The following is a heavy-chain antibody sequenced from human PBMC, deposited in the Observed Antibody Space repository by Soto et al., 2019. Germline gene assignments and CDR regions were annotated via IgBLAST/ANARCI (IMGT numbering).Heavy chain of an antibody. Sequence: GASVKVSCKASGGTFSSYAISWVRQAPGQGLEWMGGIIPIFGTANYAQKFQGRATITADESTSTAYMEPSSLRSEHTAVYYSATGRRYRGYDYHGMDVWGQGTTVTVSS. CDR2: IIPIFGTA. V-gene: IGHV1-69*13. CDR3: ATGRRYRGYDYHGMDV. CDR1: GGTFSSYA. J-gene: IGHJ6*02. D-gene: IGHD5-12*01.